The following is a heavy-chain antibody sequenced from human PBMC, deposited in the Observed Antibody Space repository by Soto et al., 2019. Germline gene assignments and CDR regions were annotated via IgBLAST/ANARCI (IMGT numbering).Heavy chain of an antibody. CDR1: GYTFTSYY. J-gene: IGHJ2*01. V-gene: IGHV1-8*01. CDR3: AQLCGEAYCYFDH. D-gene: IGHD3-10*02. Sequence: LLLISCMAAGYTFTSYYINWVLRATAQKLEWRGWMNPNSGNTCYTQTFQGRVTMTRNTSISKAYMELSSLRSEDTAVYYCAQLCGEAYCYFDHWGRGTLVTVSS. CDR2: MNPNSGNT.